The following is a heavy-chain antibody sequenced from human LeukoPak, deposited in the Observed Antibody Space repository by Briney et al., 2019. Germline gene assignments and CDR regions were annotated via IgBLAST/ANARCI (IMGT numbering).Heavy chain of an antibody. CDR1: GGSFSDYY. J-gene: IGHJ4*02. D-gene: IGHD2-21*02. CDR2: INHSGST. Sequence: SETLSLTCAVYGGSFSDYYWSWIRQPPGKGLEWIGEINHSGSTNYNPSLKSRVTISVDTSKNQFSLKLSSVTAADTAVYYCARSPRRVTATIYFDYWGQGTLVTASS. V-gene: IGHV4-34*01. CDR3: ARSPRRVTATIYFDY.